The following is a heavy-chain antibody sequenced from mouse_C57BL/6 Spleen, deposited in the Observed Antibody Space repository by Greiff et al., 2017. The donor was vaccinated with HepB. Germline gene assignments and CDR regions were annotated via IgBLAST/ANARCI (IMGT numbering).Heavy chain of an antibody. J-gene: IGHJ1*03. CDR2: IRLKSDNYAT. V-gene: IGHV6-3*01. D-gene: IGHD2-10*01. Sequence: EVKLMESGGGLVQPGGSMKLSCVASGFTFSNYWMNWVRQSPEKGLEWVAQIRLKSDNYATHYAESVKGRFTISRDDSKSSVYLQMNNLRAEDTGIYYCTILLSLYWYFDVWGTGTTVTVSS. CDR3: TILLSLYWYFDV. CDR1: GFTFSNYW.